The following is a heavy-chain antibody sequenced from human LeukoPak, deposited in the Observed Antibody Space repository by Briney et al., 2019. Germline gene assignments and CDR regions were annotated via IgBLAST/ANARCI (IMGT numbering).Heavy chain of an antibody. V-gene: IGHV1-8*03. CDR2: MNPNSGNT. D-gene: IGHD3-3*01. CDR3: ARGPREGIFGSQYYFDY. J-gene: IGHJ4*02. Sequence: ASVKVTCKASGYTFTSYDINWVRQATGQGLEWMGWMNPNSGNTGYAQKFQGRVTITRNTSISTAYMELSSLRSEDTAVYYCARGPREGIFGSQYYFDYWGQGTLVTVSS. CDR1: GYTFTSYD.